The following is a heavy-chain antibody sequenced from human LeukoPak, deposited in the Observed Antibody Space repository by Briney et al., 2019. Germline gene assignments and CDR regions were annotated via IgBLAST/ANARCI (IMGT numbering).Heavy chain of an antibody. D-gene: IGHD2-15*01. CDR3: AKDFSGGSCYSSPACSYYYYGMDV. CDR1: GFTFSSYG. V-gene: IGHV3-30*18. CDR2: ISYDGSNK. J-gene: IGHJ6*02. Sequence: QPGGSLRLSCAASGFTFSSYGMHWVRQAPGKGLEWVAVISYDGSNKYYADSVKGRFTISRGNSKNTLYLQMNSLRAEDTAVYYCAKDFSGGSCYSSPACSYYYYGMDVWGQGATVTVSS.